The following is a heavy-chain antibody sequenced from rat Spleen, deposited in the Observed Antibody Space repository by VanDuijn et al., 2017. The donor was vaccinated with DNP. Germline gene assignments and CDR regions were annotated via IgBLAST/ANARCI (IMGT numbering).Heavy chain of an antibody. Sequence: EVQLVETGGGLVQPGRSLKLSCVASGFTFSSYWMYWIRQTPGKGLEGVASINTDGGGTYYPDSVKGRFTISRDNAENTVYLQMDSLRSEDTATYDCTTDFERGYWGHGVMVTVSS. CDR3: TTDFERGY. V-gene: IGHV5-58*01. CDR2: INTDGGGT. J-gene: IGHJ2*01. D-gene: IGHD1-11*01. CDR1: GFTFSSYW.